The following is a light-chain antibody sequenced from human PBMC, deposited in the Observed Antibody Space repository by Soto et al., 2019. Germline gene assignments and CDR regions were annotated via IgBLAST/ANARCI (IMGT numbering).Light chain of an antibody. J-gene: IGLJ2*01. CDR2: EVS. Sequence: QSALTQPASVSGSPGQSITISCTGTSSDVGGYIYLSWYQHHPGKAPKLIIYEVSNRPSGVSNRFSGSKSGNTASLTISGLQAEDEGDYYCSSYTSTSTVVFGGGTKVTVL. CDR1: SSDVGGYIY. CDR3: SSYTSTSTVV. V-gene: IGLV2-14*01.